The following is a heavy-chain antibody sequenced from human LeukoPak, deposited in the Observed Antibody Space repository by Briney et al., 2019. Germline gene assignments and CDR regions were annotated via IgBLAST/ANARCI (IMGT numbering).Heavy chain of an antibody. J-gene: IGHJ4*02. CDR1: GYTFTSYG. Sequence: GASVKVSCKASGYTFTSYGISWVRQAPGQGLEWMGWISAYNGNTNYAQKLQGRVTMTTDTSTSTAYMELRSLRSDDTAVYYCARLGVITFGGVIPDFDYWGQGTLVTVSS. CDR2: ISAYNGNT. V-gene: IGHV1-18*01. D-gene: IGHD3-16*02. CDR3: ARLGVITFGGVIPDFDY.